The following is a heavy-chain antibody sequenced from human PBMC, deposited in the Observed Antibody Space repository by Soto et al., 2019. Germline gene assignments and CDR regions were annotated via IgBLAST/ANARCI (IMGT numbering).Heavy chain of an antibody. Sequence: SETLSLTCAVYGGSFSGYYWSWIRQPPGKGLEWIGEINHSGSTNYNPSLMSRATIPVDTSKNQFSLKLSSVTAADTAVYYCARGGGWLRPYYYYYYMDVWGKGTTVTVSS. CDR3: ARGGGWLRPYYYYYYMDV. CDR2: INHSGST. D-gene: IGHD5-12*01. CDR1: GGSFSGYY. J-gene: IGHJ6*03. V-gene: IGHV4-34*01.